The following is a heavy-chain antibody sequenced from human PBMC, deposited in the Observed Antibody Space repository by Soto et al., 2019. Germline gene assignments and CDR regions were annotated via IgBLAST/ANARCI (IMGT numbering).Heavy chain of an antibody. CDR3: ARGPRRICSGGSCYPFDP. CDR2: IYYSGST. CDR1: GGSISSGGYY. V-gene: IGHV4-31*03. Sequence: SETRSLTCTVSGGSISSGGYYWSWIRQHPGKGLEWIGYIYYSGSTYYNPSLKSRVTISVDTSKNQFSLKLSSVTAADTAVYYCARGPRRICSGGSCYPFDPWGQGTLVTVSS. J-gene: IGHJ5*02. D-gene: IGHD2-15*01.